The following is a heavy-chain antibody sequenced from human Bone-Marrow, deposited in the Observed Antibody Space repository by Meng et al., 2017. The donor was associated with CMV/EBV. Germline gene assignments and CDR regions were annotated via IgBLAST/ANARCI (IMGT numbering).Heavy chain of an antibody. CDR3: ARDLASFRSSTTGGYFDY. J-gene: IGHJ4*02. V-gene: IGHV4-39*07. D-gene: IGHD2-2*01. CDR2: IYYSGST. CDR1: GGSISSSSYY. Sequence: SETLSLTCTVSGGSISSSSYYWGWIRQPPGKGLEWIGSIYYSGSTYYNPSLKSRVTISVDTSKNQFSLKLSSVTAADTAVYYCARDLASFRSSTTGGYFDYWDQGTLVTVSS.